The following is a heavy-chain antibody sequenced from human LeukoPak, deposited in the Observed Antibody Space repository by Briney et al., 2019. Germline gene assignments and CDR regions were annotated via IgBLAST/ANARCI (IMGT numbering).Heavy chain of an antibody. D-gene: IGHD2-15*01. CDR2: ISYDGSNK. V-gene: IGHV3-30*19. J-gene: IGHJ4*02. CDR1: GFTFSSYG. Sequence: GGSLRLSCAASGFTFSSYGMHWVRQAPGKGLEWVAVISYDGSNKYYADSVKGRFTISRDNSKNTLYLQMNSLRAEDTAVYYCARSLYRYCSGGSCYSTDYWGQGTLVTVSS. CDR3: ARSLYRYCSGGSCYSTDY.